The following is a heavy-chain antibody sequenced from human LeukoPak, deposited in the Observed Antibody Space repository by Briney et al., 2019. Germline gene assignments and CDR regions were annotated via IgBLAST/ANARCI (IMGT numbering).Heavy chain of an antibody. J-gene: IGHJ6*02. CDR2: INHSGST. CDR3: AALVVAATPYYYYGMDV. D-gene: IGHD2-15*01. V-gene: IGHV4-34*01. Sequence: SETLSLTCAVYGGSFSGCYWSWIRQPPGKGLEWIGEINHSGSTNYNPSRKSRVTISVDTSKNQFSLKLSSVTAADTAVYYCAALVVAATPYYYYGMDVWGQGTTVTVSS. CDR1: GGSFSGCY.